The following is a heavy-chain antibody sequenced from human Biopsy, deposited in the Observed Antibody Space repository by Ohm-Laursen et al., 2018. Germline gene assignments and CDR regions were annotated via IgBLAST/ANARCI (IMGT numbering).Heavy chain of an antibody. Sequence: TLSLTCAVSGDSISSGVYYWNWFRQHPGKGLEWIGYISSGGYRKYTPSLQSPITISMDTSRNQFSLRLNSVTSADTAVYYCARAPYVSGSFGWFDPWGQGIVVTVSS. J-gene: IGHJ5*02. D-gene: IGHD3-10*01. CDR3: ARAPYVSGSFGWFDP. CDR2: ISSGGYR. CDR1: GDSISSGVYY. V-gene: IGHV4-31*11.